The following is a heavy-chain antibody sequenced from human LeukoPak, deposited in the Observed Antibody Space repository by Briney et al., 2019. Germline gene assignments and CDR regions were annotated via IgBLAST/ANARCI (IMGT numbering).Heavy chain of an antibody. D-gene: IGHD2-2*02. CDR2: IYYSGST. V-gene: IGHV4-30-4*08. CDR1: GCSISSGDYY. CDR3: ARDEPAAIGY. J-gene: IGHJ4*02. Sequence: SETLSLTCTVSGCSISSGDYYWSWIRQPPGKGLEWIGYIYYSGSTYYNPSLKSRVTISVDTSKNQFSLKLSSVTAADTAVYYCARDEPAAIGYWGQGTLVTVSS.